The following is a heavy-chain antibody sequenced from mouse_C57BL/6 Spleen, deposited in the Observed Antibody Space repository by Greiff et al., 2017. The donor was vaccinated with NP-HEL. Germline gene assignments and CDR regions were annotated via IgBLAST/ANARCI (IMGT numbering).Heavy chain of an antibody. CDR3: ARRGLYYDYDGYFDY. CDR1: GYTFTSYW. D-gene: IGHD2-4*01. Sequence: VQLQQSGAELVKPGASVKMSCKASGYTFTSYWITWVKQRPGQGLEWIGDIYPGSGSTNYNEKFKSKATLTVDTSSSTAYMQLSSLTSEDSAVYYCARRGLYYDYDGYFDYWGQGTTLTVSS. J-gene: IGHJ2*01. CDR2: IYPGSGST. V-gene: IGHV1-55*01.